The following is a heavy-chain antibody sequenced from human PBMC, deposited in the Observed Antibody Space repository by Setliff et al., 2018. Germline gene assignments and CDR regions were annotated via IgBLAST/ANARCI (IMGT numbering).Heavy chain of an antibody. D-gene: IGHD6-19*01. J-gene: IGHJ4*02. CDR3: AKELAVAGSCIDY. CDR1: GFTFDDYG. Sequence: GGSLRLSCAASGFTFDDYGMSWVRQAPGKGLEWVSGINWNGGSTGYADSVKGRFTISRDISKNTLYLQMNNLRAEDTAVYYCAKELAVAGSCIDYWGQGTLVTVSS. V-gene: IGHV3-20*04. CDR2: INWNGGST.